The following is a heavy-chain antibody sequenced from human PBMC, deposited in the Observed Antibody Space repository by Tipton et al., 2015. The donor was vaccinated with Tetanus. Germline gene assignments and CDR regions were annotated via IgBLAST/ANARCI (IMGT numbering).Heavy chain of an antibody. Sequence: TLSLTCTVFGVSVMSGDYFWSWVRHLPGKGLEAIGNTQFSGGTYYDPSLKSRATISIDMSKNQFSLKLTSVTAADTAVYFCARDFRGNGDGWYWDYWGQGTLVTVSS. D-gene: IGHD6-19*01. CDR1: GVSVMSGDYF. CDR3: ARDFRGNGDGWYWDY. V-gene: IGHV4-31*03. J-gene: IGHJ4*02. CDR2: TQFSGGT.